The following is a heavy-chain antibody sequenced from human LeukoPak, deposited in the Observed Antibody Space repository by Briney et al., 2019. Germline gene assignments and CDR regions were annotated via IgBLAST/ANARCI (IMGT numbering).Heavy chain of an antibody. CDR3: AKVTEGGGYSYGYIYY. Sequence: GGSLRLSCAASGFTFSSYAMSWVHQAPGKGLEWVSAISGSGGSTYYADSAKGRFTISRDNSKNTLYLQMNSLRAEDTAVYYCAKVTEGGGYSYGYIYYWGQGTLVTVSS. CDR2: ISGSGGST. V-gene: IGHV3-23*01. CDR1: GFTFSSYA. D-gene: IGHD5-18*01. J-gene: IGHJ4*02.